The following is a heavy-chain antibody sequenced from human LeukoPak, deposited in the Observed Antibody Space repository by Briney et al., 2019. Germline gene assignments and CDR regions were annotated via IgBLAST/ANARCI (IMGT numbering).Heavy chain of an antibody. V-gene: IGHV3-66*01. Sequence: GGSLRLSCAASGFTVSSNYMSWVRQAPGKGLEWVSVIYSGGSTYYADSVKGRFTISRDNSKNTLYLQMNSLRAEDTAVYYCAKGFGTSWYSGDYWGQGTLVTVTS. J-gene: IGHJ4*02. CDR1: GFTVSSNY. CDR3: AKGFGTSWYSGDY. D-gene: IGHD6-13*01. CDR2: IYSGGST.